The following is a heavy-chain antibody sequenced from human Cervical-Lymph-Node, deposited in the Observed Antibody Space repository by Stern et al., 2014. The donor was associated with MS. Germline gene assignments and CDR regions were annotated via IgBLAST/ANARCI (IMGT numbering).Heavy chain of an antibody. CDR2: TYGEEDQ. CDR1: GFSLTTGGLG. Sequence: QVTLKESGPTVVRPKQTLTLTCTISGFSLTTGGLGVAWIRQPPGKALEWLAVTYGEEDQRYSVFLKGRLTIAKDLSFPEVVLTLNNVDPRDTATYFCARADQRGFFDYWGQGSLVTVSS. CDR3: ARADQRGFFDY. V-gene: IGHV2-5*02. J-gene: IGHJ4*03.